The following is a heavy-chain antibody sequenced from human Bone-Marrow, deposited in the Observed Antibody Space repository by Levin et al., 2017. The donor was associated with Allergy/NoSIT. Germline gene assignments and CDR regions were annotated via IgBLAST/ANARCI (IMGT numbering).Heavy chain of an antibody. CDR2: IYYSGST. J-gene: IGHJ3*02. CDR1: GGSISSYY. V-gene: IGHV4-59*01. CDR3: ARVSGGITIFGVVRNACDI. D-gene: IGHD3-3*01. Sequence: SETLSLTCTVSGGSISSYYWSWIRQPPGKGLEWIGYIYYSGSTNYNPSLKSRVTISVDTSKNQFSLKLSSVTAADTAVYYCARVSGGITIFGVVRNACDIWGQGTMVTVSS.